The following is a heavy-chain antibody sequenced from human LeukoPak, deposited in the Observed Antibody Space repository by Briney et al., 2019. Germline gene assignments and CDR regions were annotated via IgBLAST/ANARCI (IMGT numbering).Heavy chain of an antibody. CDR1: GGTFSSYA. CDR2: INPNSGGT. Sequence: ASVKVSCKASGGTFSSYAISWVRQAPGQGLEWMGWINPNSGGTNYAQKFQGRVTMTRDTSINTGYMELSRLTSDDTAVYYCARGFAYFDYWGQGTLVTVSS. J-gene: IGHJ4*02. D-gene: IGHD2-21*01. V-gene: IGHV1-2*02. CDR3: ARGFAYFDY.